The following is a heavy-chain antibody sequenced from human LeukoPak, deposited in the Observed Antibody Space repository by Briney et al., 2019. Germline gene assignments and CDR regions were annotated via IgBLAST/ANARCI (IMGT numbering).Heavy chain of an antibody. CDR2: IYNDGSNK. CDR3: ARGGGNWNYLWRPDS. CDR1: GFTFSSYG. V-gene: IGHV3-33*01. Sequence: PGRSLRLSCAASGFTFSSYGMHWVRQAPGKGLEWVAVIYNDGSNKYYADSVKGRFTISRDNSKNTLYLQMNSLRAEDTAVYYCARGGGNWNYLWRPDSWGQGTLVTVSS. J-gene: IGHJ5*01. D-gene: IGHD1-7*01.